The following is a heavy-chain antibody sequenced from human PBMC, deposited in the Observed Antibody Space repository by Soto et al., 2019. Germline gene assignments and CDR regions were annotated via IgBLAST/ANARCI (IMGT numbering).Heavy chain of an antibody. CDR1: GFTFSSYA. CDR2: ISGSGGST. J-gene: IGHJ4*02. Sequence: GGSLGLSCAASGFTFSSYAMSWVRQAPGKGLEWVSAISGSGGSTYYADSVKGRFTISRDNSKNTLYLQMNSLRAEDTAVYYCAKNTKDIVLMVYAPCYWGQGTLVTVSS. V-gene: IGHV3-23*01. D-gene: IGHD2-8*01. CDR3: AKNTKDIVLMVYAPCY.